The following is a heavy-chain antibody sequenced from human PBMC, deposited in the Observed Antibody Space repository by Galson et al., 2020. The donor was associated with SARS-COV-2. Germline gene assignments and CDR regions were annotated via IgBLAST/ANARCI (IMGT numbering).Heavy chain of an antibody. D-gene: IGHD6-13*01. V-gene: IGHV3-11*01. CDR2: ISSSGSTI. Sequence: GESLKISCAASGFTFSDYYMSWIRQAPGKGLEWVSYISSSGSTIYYADSVKGRFTISRDNAKNSLYLQMNSLRAEDTAVYYCARDRIAAAAPAWFDPWGQGTLVTVSS. CDR1: GFTFSDYY. J-gene: IGHJ5*02. CDR3: ARDRIAAAAPAWFDP.